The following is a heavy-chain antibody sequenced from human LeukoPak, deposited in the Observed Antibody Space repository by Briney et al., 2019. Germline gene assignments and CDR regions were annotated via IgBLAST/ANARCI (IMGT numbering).Heavy chain of an antibody. Sequence: ASVKVSCKASEATLSNYAISWVRQAPGQGLEWVGRIIPVLRVANYGQKFQGRTSITADTSTSTAYMELRSLRSDDTAVYYCARSIVGATTGQVYYYYYMDVWGKGTTVTVSS. CDR2: IIPVLRVA. V-gene: IGHV1-69*04. CDR3: ARSIVGATTGQVYYYYYMDV. J-gene: IGHJ6*03. D-gene: IGHD1-26*01. CDR1: EATLSNYA.